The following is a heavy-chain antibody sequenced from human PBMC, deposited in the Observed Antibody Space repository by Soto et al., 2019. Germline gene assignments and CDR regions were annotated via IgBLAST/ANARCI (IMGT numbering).Heavy chain of an antibody. CDR1: GYTFSDYY. V-gene: IGHV3-11*01. CDR2: IDTSGPKI. J-gene: IGHJ4*02. CDR3: ASHYDMWSGYLSPVDY. D-gene: IGHD3-3*01. Sequence: QVQLVESGGDLVKPGGSLRLSCAASGYTFSDYYMSWIRQAPGKGLEWISYIDTSGPKIYYADSVKGRFNTTSDNAKNSLYLEMNTLRDEDTAVYYCASHYDMWSGYLSPVDYWGQGTLVTVSS.